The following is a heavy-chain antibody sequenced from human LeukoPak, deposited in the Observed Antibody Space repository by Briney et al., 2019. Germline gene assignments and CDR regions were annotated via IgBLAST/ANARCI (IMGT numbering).Heavy chain of an antibody. CDR3: ARERRDWYGDYWYYYMDV. J-gene: IGHJ6*03. V-gene: IGHV4-59*01. CDR1: GGSISSYY. D-gene: IGHD3/OR15-3a*01. Sequence: SETLSLTCTVPGGSISSYYWSWIRQPPGKGLEWIGYIYYSGSTNYNPSLKSRVTISVDTSKNQFSLKLSSVTAADTAVYYCARERRDWYGDYWYYYMDVWGKGTTVTVSS. CDR2: IYYSGST.